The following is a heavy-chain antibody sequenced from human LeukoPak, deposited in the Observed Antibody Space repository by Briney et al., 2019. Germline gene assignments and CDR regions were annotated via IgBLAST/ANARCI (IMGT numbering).Heavy chain of an antibody. CDR3: ARAQTMFWEFDGFDI. D-gene: IGHD3-9*01. J-gene: IGHJ3*02. CDR1: GFTFSSYA. Sequence: GGSLRLSCAASGFTFSSYAIYWVRQAPGKGLEWVATMTSTSTIYYADSVKGRFTISRDNARNSVYLQMNSLRDEDTAIYLCARAQTMFWEFDGFDIWGRGTKVTVSS. CDR2: MTSTSTI. V-gene: IGHV3-69-1*01.